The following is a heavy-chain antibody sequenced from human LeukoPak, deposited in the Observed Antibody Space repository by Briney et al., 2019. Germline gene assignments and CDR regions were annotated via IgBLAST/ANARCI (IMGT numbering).Heavy chain of an antibody. CDR3: ARGLEYSYYLDV. J-gene: IGHJ6*03. Sequence: IPSETLSLTCSVSGVSVSSPTHYWSWIRQHPGKGLEWIGHIYSTGSRYYNPSLESRVSVSFDTSKNQFSLKMSSMTAADTAVYYCARGLEYSYYLDVWGKGTTVTVSS. D-gene: IGHD3/OR15-3a*01. CDR1: GVSVSSPTHY. V-gene: IGHV4-31*03. CDR2: IYSTGSR.